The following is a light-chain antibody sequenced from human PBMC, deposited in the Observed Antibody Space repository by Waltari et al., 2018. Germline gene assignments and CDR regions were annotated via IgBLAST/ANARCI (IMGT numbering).Light chain of an antibody. Sequence: QSPLTQPASVSGSPGQSMTIPCTGTSSDIGFYKLVSWYQQYPGKAPKVMIYEVTKRPSGVSNRFSGSKSGNTASLTISGLQAEDEADYYCFSYAGTSSGVFGTGTKVTVL. J-gene: IGLJ1*01. V-gene: IGLV2-23*02. CDR2: EVT. CDR3: FSYAGTSSGV. CDR1: SSDIGFYKL.